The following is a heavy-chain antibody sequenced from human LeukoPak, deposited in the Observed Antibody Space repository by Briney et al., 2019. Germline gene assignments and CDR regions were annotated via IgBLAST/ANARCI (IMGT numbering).Heavy chain of an antibody. CDR2: INHNGGT. CDR3: ASGYYFDN. CDR1: VGSFGGYY. V-gene: IGHV4-34*01. J-gene: IGHJ4*02. Sequence: LETLSLTCAGYVGSFGGYYWSWIRQPPGMGLESIGEINHNGGTSYNPSLKSRVTISVDTSKNQFSLKLSSVTAADTAVYYCASGYYFDNWGQGTLVTVSS.